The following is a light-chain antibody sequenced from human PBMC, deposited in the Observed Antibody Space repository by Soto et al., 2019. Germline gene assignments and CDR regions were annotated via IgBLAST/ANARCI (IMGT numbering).Light chain of an antibody. V-gene: IGLV1-44*01. CDR2: SNN. CDR3: FSYTSSGTYV. Sequence: QAVVTQPPSASGTPGQRVTISCSGGSSNIGSNTVNWYHQLPGTAPKVLIYSNNQRPSGVPDRFSGSKSGTSASLAISGLQSEDEADYYCFSYTSSGTYVFGTGTNVTVL. J-gene: IGLJ1*01. CDR1: SSNIGSNT.